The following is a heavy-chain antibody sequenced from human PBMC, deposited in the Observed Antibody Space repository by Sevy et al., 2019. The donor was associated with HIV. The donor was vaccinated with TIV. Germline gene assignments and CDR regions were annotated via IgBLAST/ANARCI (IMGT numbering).Heavy chain of an antibody. J-gene: IGHJ4*02. D-gene: IGHD5-12*01. CDR3: ASEGGYDKPGY. Sequence: APVKVSCKASGGTFSSYAISWVRQAPGQGLEWMGGIIPIFGTANYAQKFQGRVTITADESTSTAYMELSSLRSEDTAVYYCASEGGYDKPGYWGQGTLVTVSS. CDR2: IIPIFGTA. CDR1: GGTFSSYA. V-gene: IGHV1-69*13.